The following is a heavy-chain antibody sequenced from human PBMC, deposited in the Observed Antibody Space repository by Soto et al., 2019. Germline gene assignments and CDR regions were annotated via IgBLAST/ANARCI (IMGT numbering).Heavy chain of an antibody. V-gene: IGHV3-21*01. D-gene: IGHD1-1*01. CDR1: GFTFSIYS. CDR3: ARDWYNWNDFEIRPRTFDY. CDR2: ISSSSSYI. Sequence: GGSLRLSCAASGFTFSIYSMNWVRQAPGKGLEWVSSISSSSSYIYYADSVKGRFTISRDNAKNSLYLQMNSLRAEDTAVYYCARDWYNWNDFEIRPRTFDYWGQGTLVTVSS. J-gene: IGHJ4*02.